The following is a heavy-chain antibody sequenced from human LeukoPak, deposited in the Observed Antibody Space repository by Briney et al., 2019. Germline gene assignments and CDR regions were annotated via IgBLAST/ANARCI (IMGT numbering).Heavy chain of an antibody. J-gene: IGHJ3*01. Sequence: GASVNVSCQASGYTFTYRYLHWVRQAPGQALEWMGWITPINGNTNYAQKFQARVTITRDRSMSTAYMELSSLRSEDTAMYYCAATHDYGDYVHAFDFWGQGTMVTVSS. CDR2: ITPINGNT. CDR1: GYTFTYRY. CDR3: AATHDYGDYVHAFDF. D-gene: IGHD4-17*01. V-gene: IGHV1-45*02.